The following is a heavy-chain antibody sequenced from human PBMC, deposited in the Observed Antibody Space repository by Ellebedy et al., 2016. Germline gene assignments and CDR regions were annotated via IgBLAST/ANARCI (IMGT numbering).Heavy chain of an antibody. V-gene: IGHV3-30-3*01. CDR2: ISYDGSNK. Sequence: GESLKISCAASGFTFSSYAMHWVRQAPGKGLEWVAVISYDGSNKYYAESVKGRFTISRDNSKNTLYLQMNSLRAEDTAVYYCARERYVTWYGSGESFDYWGQGTLVTVSS. CDR3: ARERYVTWYGSGESFDY. D-gene: IGHD3-10*01. CDR1: GFTFSSYA. J-gene: IGHJ4*02.